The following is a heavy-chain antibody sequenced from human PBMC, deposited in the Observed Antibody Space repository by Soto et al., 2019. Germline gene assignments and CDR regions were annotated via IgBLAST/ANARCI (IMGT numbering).Heavy chain of an antibody. CDR2: IKEDGGET. Sequence: EVQLVESGGGLVQPGGSLRLSCAASGFMFSHYWMTWIRQAPGKGLQWVAKIKEDGGETYYVDSVKGRFTISRDNAKNSLYLQMDRLRDEDTAVYYCARVPEYSAFDIWVQGTMVIVSS. V-gene: IGHV3-7*01. D-gene: IGHD5-12*01. J-gene: IGHJ3*02. CDR1: GFMFSHYW. CDR3: ARVPEYSAFDI.